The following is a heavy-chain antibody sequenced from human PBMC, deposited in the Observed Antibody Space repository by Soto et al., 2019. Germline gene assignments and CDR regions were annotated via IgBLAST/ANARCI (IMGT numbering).Heavy chain of an antibody. J-gene: IGHJ4*02. CDR3: AKGDSYGYGYFDY. V-gene: IGHV3-30*18. Sequence: QVQLVESGGGVVQPGRSLRLSCAASGFTFSSYGMHWVRQAPGKGLEWVEVISYDGSNKYYADSVKGRFTISRDNSKNTLYLQMNSLRAEDTAVYYCAKGDSYGYGYFDYWGQGTLVTVSS. D-gene: IGHD5-18*01. CDR1: GFTFSSYG. CDR2: ISYDGSNK.